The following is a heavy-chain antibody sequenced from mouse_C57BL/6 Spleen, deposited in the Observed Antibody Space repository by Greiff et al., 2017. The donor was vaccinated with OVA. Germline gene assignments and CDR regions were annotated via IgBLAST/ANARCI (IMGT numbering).Heavy chain of an antibody. D-gene: IGHD4-1*01. J-gene: IGHJ2*01. CDR3: ARLWDYFDY. V-gene: IGHV1-81*01. CDR1: GYTFTSYG. Sequence: LQESGAELARPGASVKLSCKASGYTFTSYGISWVKQRTGQGLEWIGMIHPNSGSTNYNEKFKSKATLTVDKSASTAYMQLSSLTSEDSAVYYCARLWDYFDYWGQGTTLTVSS. CDR2: IHPNSGST.